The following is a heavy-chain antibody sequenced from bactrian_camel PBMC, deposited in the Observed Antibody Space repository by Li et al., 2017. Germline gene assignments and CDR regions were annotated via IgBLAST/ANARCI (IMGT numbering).Heavy chain of an antibody. CDR2: IDSDGVT. V-gene: IGHV3S55*01. J-gene: IGHJ6*01. CDR3: AADLNRSAWWFLREADFRY. Sequence: HVQLVESGGESVQSGGSLRLPCAVSGLTDGRHCLGWFRQPPGPGNEREGVAHIDSDGVTTYADSVKGRFTISQDNAKNTQYLQMNSLKPEDTAMYYCAADLNRSAWWFLREADFRYWGQGTQVTVS. CDR1: GLTDGRHC. D-gene: IGHD7*01.